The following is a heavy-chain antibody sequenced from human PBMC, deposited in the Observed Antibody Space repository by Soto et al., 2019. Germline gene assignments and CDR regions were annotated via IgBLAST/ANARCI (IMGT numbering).Heavy chain of an antibody. CDR3: ARDRGGYGPPDV. J-gene: IGHJ6*02. CDR1: GFSFSDSY. CDR2: ISGSSGYT. Sequence: QVQLVESGGGLVKPGGSLRLSCAASGFSFSDSYMSWVRQAPGKGLEWVAYISGSSGYTGYADSVKGRFTISRDNAKNALDLQMNSLRVEDTAVYYCARDRGGYGPPDVWGQGTTVTVSS. V-gene: IGHV3-11*06. D-gene: IGHD3-10*01.